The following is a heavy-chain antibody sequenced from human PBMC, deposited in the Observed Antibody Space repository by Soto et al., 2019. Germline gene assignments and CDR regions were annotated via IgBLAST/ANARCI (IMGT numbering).Heavy chain of an antibody. CDR3: ARDPAP. J-gene: IGHJ5*02. CDR2: VYNSGST. CDR1: GGSISSGGYY. Sequence: QVQLQESGPGLVKPSQTLSLTCTVSGGSISSGGYYWSWIRQHPGKGLEWIGYVYNSGSTYYNPSLKSRATISADTSKNQFSVELSAVSAADTAVYYCARDPAPWGQGTLVTVSS. V-gene: IGHV4-31*03.